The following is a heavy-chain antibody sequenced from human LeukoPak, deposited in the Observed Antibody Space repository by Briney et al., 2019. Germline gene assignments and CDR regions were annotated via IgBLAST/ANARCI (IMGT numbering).Heavy chain of an antibody. V-gene: IGHV3-23*01. CDR3: ANTLRPSYYYDSSGYYPFDY. CDR2: ISGSGGST. CDR1: GFTFSSYA. D-gene: IGHD3-22*01. Sequence: GGSLRLSCAASGFTFSSYAMSWVRQAPGKGLEWVSAISGSGGSTYYADSVKGRFTISRDNSKNTLYLQMNSLRAEDTAVYYCANTLRPSYYYDSSGYYPFDYWGQGTLVTVSS. J-gene: IGHJ4*02.